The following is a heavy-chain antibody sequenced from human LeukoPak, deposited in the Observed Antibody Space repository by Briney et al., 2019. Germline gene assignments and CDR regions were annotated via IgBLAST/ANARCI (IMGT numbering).Heavy chain of an antibody. CDR2: ISSSSSYI. CDR1: GFTFSSYS. V-gene: IGHV3-21*01. CDR3: ATFIQGGYQPLPNSRT. J-gene: IGHJ5*02. Sequence: GGSLRLSCAASGFTFSSYSMNWVRQAPGKGLEWVSSISSSSSYIYYADSAKGRFTISRDNAKNSLYLQMNSLRAEDTAVYYCATFIQGGYQPLPNSRTWGQGTLVTVSS. D-gene: IGHD2-2*01.